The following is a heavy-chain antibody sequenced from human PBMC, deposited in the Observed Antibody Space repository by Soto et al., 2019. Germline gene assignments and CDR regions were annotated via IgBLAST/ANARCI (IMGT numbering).Heavy chain of an antibody. Sequence: SLRLSCAASGFTFSNTWIHWVRQALGKGLEWVGRIKSKTDGGTTDYAAPVKGRFTISRDDSENTLYLQMNSLKTEDTAVYYCSILYYYASGSSPYNYWGQGALVTVSS. CDR1: GFTFSNTW. CDR3: SILYYYASGSSPYNY. D-gene: IGHD3-10*01. V-gene: IGHV3-15*07. J-gene: IGHJ4*02. CDR2: IKSKTDGGTT.